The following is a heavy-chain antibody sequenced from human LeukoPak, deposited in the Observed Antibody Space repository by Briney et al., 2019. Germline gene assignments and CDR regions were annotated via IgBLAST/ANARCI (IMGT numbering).Heavy chain of an antibody. Sequence: SETLSLTCTVSGGSISSSSYYWGWIRQPPGKGLEWIGSIYYSGSTNYNPSLKSRVTISVDTSKNQFSLKLSSVTAADTAVYYCARSPHDYYDFWSGYQFDYWGQGTLVTVSS. CDR3: ARSPHDYYDFWSGYQFDY. CDR2: IYYSGST. CDR1: GGSISSSSYY. D-gene: IGHD3-3*01. V-gene: IGHV4-39*07. J-gene: IGHJ4*02.